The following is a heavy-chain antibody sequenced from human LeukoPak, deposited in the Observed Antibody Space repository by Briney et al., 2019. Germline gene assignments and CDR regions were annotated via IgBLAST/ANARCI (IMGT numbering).Heavy chain of an antibody. CDR3: ARDLVDSSGYSYYFDY. Sequence: PGGSLRLSCAASGFTVSSNYMSWVRQAPGKGLEWVSVIYSGGSTYYADSVKGRFTISRDNSKHTLYLQMNSLRAEDTAVYYCARDLVDSSGYSYYFDYWGQGTLVTVSS. CDR2: IYSGGST. V-gene: IGHV3-66*02. D-gene: IGHD3-22*01. CDR1: GFTVSSNY. J-gene: IGHJ4*02.